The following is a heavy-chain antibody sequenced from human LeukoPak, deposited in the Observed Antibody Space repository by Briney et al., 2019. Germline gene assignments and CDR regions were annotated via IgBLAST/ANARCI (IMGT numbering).Heavy chain of an antibody. J-gene: IGHJ3*02. V-gene: IGHV1-18*01. CDR2: ISAYNGNT. CDR3: ARERDGYNRDAFDI. CDR1: GGTFSSYA. D-gene: IGHD5-24*01. Sequence: ASVKVSCKASGGTFSSYAISWVRQAPAQGLEWMGWISAYNGNTNYAQKLQGRVTMTTDTSTSTAYMELRSLRSDDTAVYYCARERDGYNRDAFDIWGQGTMVTVSS.